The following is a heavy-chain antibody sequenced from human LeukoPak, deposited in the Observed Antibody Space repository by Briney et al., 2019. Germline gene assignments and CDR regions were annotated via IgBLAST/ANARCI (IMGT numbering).Heavy chain of an antibody. V-gene: IGHV3-48*03. CDR2: ISGGGETI. CDR1: GFIFSSYE. Sequence: GGSLRLSCAASGFIFSSYEMNWVRQAPGKGLEWVSYISGGGETIYYADSVKGRFTISRDNAKNLLYLQMNSLRAEDTAVYYCARQARSLEARIPYFDYWGQGTLVTVSS. J-gene: IGHJ4*02. D-gene: IGHD3-3*01. CDR3: ARQARSLEARIPYFDY.